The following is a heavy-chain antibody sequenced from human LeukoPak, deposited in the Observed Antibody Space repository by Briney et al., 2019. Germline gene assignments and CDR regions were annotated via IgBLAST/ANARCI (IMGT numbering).Heavy chain of an antibody. Sequence: KGWISAYNGNTNNAQKLQSRVTMTTDTSTSTAYMELRSLRSDDTAVYYCARDRVCSSTSCYYYYYGMDVWGQGTTVTVSS. CDR3: ARDRVCSSTSCYYYYYGMDV. CDR2: ISAYNGNT. J-gene: IGHJ6*02. D-gene: IGHD2-2*01. V-gene: IGHV1-18*01.